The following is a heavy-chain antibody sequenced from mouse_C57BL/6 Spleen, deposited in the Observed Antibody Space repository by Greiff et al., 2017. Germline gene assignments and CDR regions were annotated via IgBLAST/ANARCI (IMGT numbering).Heavy chain of an antibody. CDR3: ARSWDRYYFDY. J-gene: IGHJ2*01. V-gene: IGHV1-64*01. CDR1: GYTFTSYW. CDR2: IHPNSGST. D-gene: IGHD4-1*01. Sequence: QVQLQQPGAELVKPGASVKLSCKASGYTFTSYWMHWVKQRPGQGLEWIGMIHPNSGSTNYNEKFKSKATLTVDKSSSTAYMQLSSLTSEDSAVYYCARSWDRYYFDYWGQGTTLTVSS.